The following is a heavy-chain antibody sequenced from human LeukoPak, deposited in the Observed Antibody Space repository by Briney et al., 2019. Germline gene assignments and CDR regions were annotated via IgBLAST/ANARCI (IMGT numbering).Heavy chain of an antibody. J-gene: IGHJ6*02. CDR1: GHTFTTYD. V-gene: IGHV1-8*01. CDR3: ARGRPYYYYYGMDV. CDR2: MSPNSGNT. Sequence: ASVKVSCRASGHTFTTYDLNWVRQAPGQGLEWLGWMSPNSGNTGYAQKFQGRVTMTRDTSIGTAYMELSSLRSEDTAVYYCARGRPYYYYYGMDVWGQGTTVTVSS.